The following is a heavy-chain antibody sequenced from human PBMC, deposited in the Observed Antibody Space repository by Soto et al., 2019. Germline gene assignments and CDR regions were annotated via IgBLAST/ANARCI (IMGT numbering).Heavy chain of an antibody. J-gene: IGHJ4*02. CDR1: GYKFGSAW. V-gene: IGHV5-51*01. D-gene: IGHD2-2*01. CDR2: IKPGTSDI. Sequence: GESLKISCKGVGYKFGSAWIGWVRQMPGKGLEWMGLIKPGTSDIRYSPPFRGQVTISADEAVTTAYLQWSGLKASDSAMYYCARRQPDGALYYFDYWGQGTLVTVSS. CDR3: ARRQPDGALYYFDY.